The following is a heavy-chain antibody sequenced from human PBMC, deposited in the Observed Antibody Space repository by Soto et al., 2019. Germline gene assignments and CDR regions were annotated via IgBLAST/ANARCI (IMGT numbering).Heavy chain of an antibody. D-gene: IGHD2-2*01. V-gene: IGHV3-74*01. Sequence: EVQLVESGGGLVQPGGSLRLSCAASGFTFSSDWMHWVRQAPGKGLVWVSRINSDGSSTSYADSVKGRFTISRDNAKNTLYLQMNSLRAEDTAVYYCARGDIVVVPAATDYYYYGMDVWVQGTTVTVSS. CDR1: GFTFSSDW. CDR3: ARGDIVVVPAATDYYYYGMDV. J-gene: IGHJ6*02. CDR2: INSDGSST.